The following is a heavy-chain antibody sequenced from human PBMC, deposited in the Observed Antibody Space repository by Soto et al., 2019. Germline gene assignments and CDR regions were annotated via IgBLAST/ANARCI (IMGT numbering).Heavy chain of an antibody. CDR3: ARSWNSRVKRTHDI. CDR1: GFSLNTTGMS. D-gene: IGHD3-22*01. J-gene: IGHJ3*02. V-gene: IGHV2-70*13. CDR2: IEWDGDK. Sequence: ESGPTLVNPSQTLTLTCTFSGFSLNTTGMSVSWIRQPPGKALEWLALIEWDGDKHYTTSLKTRLTVSKDTSKNQVVLTMTNMDPVDTATYYCARSWNSRVKRTHDIWGQGTMVTVSS.